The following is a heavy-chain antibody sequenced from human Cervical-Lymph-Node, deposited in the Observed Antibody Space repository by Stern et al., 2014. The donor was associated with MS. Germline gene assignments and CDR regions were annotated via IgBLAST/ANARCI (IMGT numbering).Heavy chain of an antibody. CDR1: GYTFTSLG. CDR3: ASGSLEGFDP. D-gene: IGHD5-24*01. CDR2: ISAYNGNT. J-gene: IGHJ5*02. Sequence: VQLEESGAEVKKPGASVKVSCKASGYTFTSLGISWVRQAPGQGIEWMGCISAYNGNTSYAQKFQGRVTLTIDTSTSTAYMELRSLTSDDTAAYYCASGSLEGFDPWGQGTLVTVSS. V-gene: IGHV1-18*01.